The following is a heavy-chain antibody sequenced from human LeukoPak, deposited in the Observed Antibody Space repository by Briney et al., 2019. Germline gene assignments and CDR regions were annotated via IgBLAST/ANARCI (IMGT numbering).Heavy chain of an antibody. Sequence: GGSLRLSCTASGFTFGDYAMTWVRQAPGKGLEWVSVTSESGGSTHYADSVKGRFTIYRDNSKNTLYLQMNSLGGEDTAVYYCAKGRWGLTINNFDIWGQGRMVTVSS. CDR1: GFTFGDYA. CDR2: TSESGGST. CDR3: AKGRWGLTINNFDI. D-gene: IGHD3-9*01. V-gene: IGHV3-23*01. J-gene: IGHJ3*02.